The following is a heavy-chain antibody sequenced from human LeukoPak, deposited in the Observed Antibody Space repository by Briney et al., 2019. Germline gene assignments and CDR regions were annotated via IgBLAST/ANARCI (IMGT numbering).Heavy chain of an antibody. CDR1: GGSISSYY. Sequence: PSETLSLTCTVSGGSISSYYWSWIRQPPGKGLEWIGYIYNSGSTNYNPSLKSRVTISVDTSKNQFSLKPRSVTAADTAVYYCARGTWVPSLVVINYYFDYWGQGTLVTVSS. CDR3: ARGTWVPSLVVINYYFDY. D-gene: IGHD3-22*01. J-gene: IGHJ4*02. CDR2: IYNSGST. V-gene: IGHV4-59*01.